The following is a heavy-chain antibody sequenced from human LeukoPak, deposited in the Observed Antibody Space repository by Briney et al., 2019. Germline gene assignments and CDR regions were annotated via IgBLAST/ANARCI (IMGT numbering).Heavy chain of an antibody. D-gene: IGHD3-22*01. CDR2: IYHSGST. CDR1: GGSISSGGYS. J-gene: IGHJ4*02. V-gene: IGHV4-30-2*01. Sequence: SETLSLTCAVSGGSISSGGYSWSWIRQPPGKGLEWIGYIYHSGSTYYNPSLKSRVTISVDTSKNQFSLKLTSVTAADTAVYYCARGMYYYDGCGDYWGQGILVTVSS. CDR3: ARGMYYYDGCGDY.